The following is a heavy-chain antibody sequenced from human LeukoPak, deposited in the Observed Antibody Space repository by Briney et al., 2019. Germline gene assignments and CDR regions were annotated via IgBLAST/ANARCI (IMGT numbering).Heavy chain of an antibody. V-gene: IGHV5-51*01. J-gene: IGHJ4*02. CDR2: IYPGDSDT. CDR1: GYSFTSYW. CDR3: ARRGYCSGGSCYSGDY. Sequence: GESLKISCKGSGYSFTSYWIGCVRQMPGKGLEWLGIIYPGDSDTRYSPSFQGQVTISADKSISTAYLQWSSLKASDTAMYYCARRGYCSGGSCYSGDYWGQGTLVTVSS. D-gene: IGHD2-15*01.